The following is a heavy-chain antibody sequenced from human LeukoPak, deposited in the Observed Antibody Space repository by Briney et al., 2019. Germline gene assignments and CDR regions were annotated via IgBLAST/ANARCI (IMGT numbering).Heavy chain of an antibody. CDR3: AKDGFVPPPHSSSSGRPYYFDY. D-gene: IGHD6-13*01. CDR1: GFTFWSSG. Sequence: GGSLRLSCAASGFTFWSSGMSWVRQAPGKGLEWVSAISGSGGRTYYPDSVKGRFTISRDNSKNTLYLQMNSLRAEDTAIYYCAKDGFVPPPHSSSSGRPYYFDYWGQGTLVTVSS. J-gene: IGHJ4*02. CDR2: ISGSGGRT. V-gene: IGHV3-23*01.